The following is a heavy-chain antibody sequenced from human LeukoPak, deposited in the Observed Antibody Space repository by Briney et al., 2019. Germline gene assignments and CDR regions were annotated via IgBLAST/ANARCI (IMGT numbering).Heavy chain of an antibody. CDR3: AKNWNDGWTYFDY. Sequence: PGGSLRLSCAASGFSFITYGMHWVRQAPGKGLEWVAVISYDGSNKYYADSVKGRFTISRDNSKNTLYLQMNGLRAEDTAVYYCAKNWNDGWTYFDYWGQGTLVTVSS. V-gene: IGHV3-30*18. D-gene: IGHD1-1*01. CDR1: GFSFITYG. CDR2: ISYDGSNK. J-gene: IGHJ4*02.